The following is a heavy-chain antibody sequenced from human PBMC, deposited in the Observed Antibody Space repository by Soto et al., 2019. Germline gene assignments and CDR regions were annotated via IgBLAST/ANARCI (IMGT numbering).Heavy chain of an antibody. CDR2: IWYDGSNK. Sequence: QVQVVESGGGVVQAGRSLRLSCEVSGFTFSRYGMHWVRQAPGKGLEWVAFIWYDGSNKNYRDSVKGRFTVSRDDLKNTFYLQMKSLRAEDTAVYYCARDIEFVDIVSTIVPHYSFSGMDVWGQGTTVTVSS. CDR3: ARDIEFVDIVSTIVPHYSFSGMDV. CDR1: GFTFSRYG. D-gene: IGHD5-12*01. J-gene: IGHJ6*02. V-gene: IGHV3-33*01.